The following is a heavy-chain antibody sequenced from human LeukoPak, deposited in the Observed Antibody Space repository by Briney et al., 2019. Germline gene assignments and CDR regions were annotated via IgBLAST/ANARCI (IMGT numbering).Heavy chain of an antibody. Sequence: ASVEVSCKASGYTFTSYGISWVREAPGQGLEWMGWISAYNGNTNYAQKLQGRVTMTTDTSTSTAYMELRSLRSDDTAVYYCARTNQRYYYYYYGMDVWGQGTTVTVSS. D-gene: IGHD2-21*01. CDR2: ISAYNGNT. CDR1: GYTFTSYG. V-gene: IGHV1-18*01. CDR3: ARTNQRYYYYYYGMDV. J-gene: IGHJ6*02.